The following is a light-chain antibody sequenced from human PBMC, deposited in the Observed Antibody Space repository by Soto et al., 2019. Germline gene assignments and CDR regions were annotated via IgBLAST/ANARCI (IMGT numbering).Light chain of an antibody. V-gene: IGLV1-40*01. J-gene: IGLJ2*01. CDR2: GNS. CDR1: RSNMGAGAGYD. CDR3: QSYDSSLTGLVV. Sequence: HSVLTQPPSVSGAPGQRVTISCTGSRSNMGAGAGYDVHWCQQLPGTAPKLLIYGNSNRPSGVPDRFSGSKSGTSASLAITGLQAEDEADYYCQSYDSSLTGLVVFGGGTKLTVL.